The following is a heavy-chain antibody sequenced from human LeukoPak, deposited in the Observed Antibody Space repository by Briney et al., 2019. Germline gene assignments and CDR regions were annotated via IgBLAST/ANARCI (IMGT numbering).Heavy chain of an antibody. CDR3: AKDLTMVRGVLDY. D-gene: IGHD3-10*01. CDR2: ISGSGGST. CDR1: GLTFSSYA. J-gene: IGHJ4*02. Sequence: GGSLRLSCAASGLTFSSYAMSWVRQAPGKGLEWVSAISGSGGSTYYADSVKGRFTISRDNSKNTLYLQMNSLRAEDTAVYYCAKDLTMVRGVLDYWGQGTLVTVSS. V-gene: IGHV3-23*01.